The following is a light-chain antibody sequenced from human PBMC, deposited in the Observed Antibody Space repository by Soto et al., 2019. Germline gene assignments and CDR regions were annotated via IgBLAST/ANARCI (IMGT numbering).Light chain of an antibody. J-gene: IGKJ5*01. Sequence: EIVLRQSPDTLSLSPGERATLFCMASESVDDYLAWYQQKPGQAPRLVIYEASNRATGIPARFSGSGSGTDFTLTISSLEPEDFGTYYCQQRSNWPPPITFGQGTRLEIK. CDR1: ESVDDY. CDR2: EAS. V-gene: IGKV3-11*01. CDR3: QQRSNWPPPIT.